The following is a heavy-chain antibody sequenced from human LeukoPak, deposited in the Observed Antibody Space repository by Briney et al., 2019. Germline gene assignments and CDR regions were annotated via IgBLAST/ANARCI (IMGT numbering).Heavy chain of an antibody. J-gene: IGHJ4*02. CDR2: IYSGGST. V-gene: IGHV3-53*01. CDR3: ATEKYYYDSSGLLGDY. CDR1: GFTVSSNY. D-gene: IGHD3-22*01. Sequence: GGSLRLSCAASGFTVSSNYMSWVRQAPGKGLEWVSVIYSGGSTYYADSVKGRFTISRDNSKNALYLQMNSLRAEDTAVYYCATEKYYYDSSGLLGDYWGQGTLVTVSS.